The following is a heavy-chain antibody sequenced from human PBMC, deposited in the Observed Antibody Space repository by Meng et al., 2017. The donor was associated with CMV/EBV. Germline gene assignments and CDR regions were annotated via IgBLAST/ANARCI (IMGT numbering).Heavy chain of an antibody. CDR1: GFTFSSYS. CDR2: ISSSSSTI. Sequence: GSLRLSCAASGFTFSSYSMNWVRQAPGKGLEWVSYISSSSSTIYYADSVKGRFTISRDNAKNSLYLQMNSLRAEDTAVYYCARDLDAGVVVVPAAIFPYYYYGMDVWGQGTTVTVSS. J-gene: IGHJ6*02. V-gene: IGHV3-48*04. D-gene: IGHD2-2*01. CDR3: ARDLDAGVVVVPAAIFPYYYYGMDV.